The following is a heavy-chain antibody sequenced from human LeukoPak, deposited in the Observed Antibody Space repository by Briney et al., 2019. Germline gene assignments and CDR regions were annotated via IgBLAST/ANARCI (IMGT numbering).Heavy chain of an antibody. Sequence: PGGSLRLSCAASGNYWMHWVRQAPGKGLVCVSHINSDGSWTSYADSVKGRFTISKDNAKNSLYLQMNSLRAEDTAVYYCARGYCSSTSCYVFSGYYYYGMDVWGQGTTVTVSS. CDR2: INSDGSWT. CDR3: ARGYCSSTSCYVFSGYYYYGMDV. CDR1: GNYW. D-gene: IGHD2-2*01. V-gene: IGHV3-74*01. J-gene: IGHJ6*02.